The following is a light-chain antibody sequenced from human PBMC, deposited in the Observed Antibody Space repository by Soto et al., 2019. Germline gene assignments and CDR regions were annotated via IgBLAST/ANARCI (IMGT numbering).Light chain of an antibody. J-gene: IGKJ4*01. Sequence: DIVMTQSPATRSVSPGERATLSCRASQSVSSNLAWYQQKPGQAPRLLIYGASTRATGIPARFSGSGSGTEFNLTISSLPSEDFAVYYCKQYNNRPPPVTFGGGPKVDIX. CDR1: QSVSSN. V-gene: IGKV3-15*01. CDR2: GAS. CDR3: KQYNNRPPPVT.